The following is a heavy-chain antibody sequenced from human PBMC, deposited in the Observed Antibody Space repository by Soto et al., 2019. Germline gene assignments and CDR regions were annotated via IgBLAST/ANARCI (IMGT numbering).Heavy chain of an antibody. D-gene: IGHD6-6*01. CDR2: IYYSGST. Sequence: ASETLSLTCTVSGGSISSSSYYWGWIRQPPGKGLEWIGSIYYSGSTYYNPSLKGRVTISVDTSKNQFSLKLSSVTAADTAVYYCAASYVSSSPYFDYWGQGTLVTVSS. J-gene: IGHJ4*02. CDR1: GGSISSSSYY. V-gene: IGHV4-39*01. CDR3: AASYVSSSPYFDY.